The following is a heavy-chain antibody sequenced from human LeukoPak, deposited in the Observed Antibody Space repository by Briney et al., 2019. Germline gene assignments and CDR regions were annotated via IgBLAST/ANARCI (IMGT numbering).Heavy chain of an antibody. V-gene: IGHV3-33*01. CDR1: GFTFRTYG. D-gene: IGHD3-22*01. CDR2: IWYDGSNK. CDR3: ARGTRYDSSGYYSQDLDY. Sequence: GGSLRLSHAASGFTFRTYGMHWVRQAPAKGLEWAAVIWYDGSNKYYADSVKGRFTISRDNSKNTLYLQMNSLRAEDTAVYYCARGTRYDSSGYYSQDLDYWGQGTLVTVSS. J-gene: IGHJ4*02.